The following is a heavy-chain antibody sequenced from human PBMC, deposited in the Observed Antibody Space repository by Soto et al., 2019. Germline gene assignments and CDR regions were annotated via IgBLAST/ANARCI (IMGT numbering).Heavy chain of an antibody. V-gene: IGHV4-61*01. Sequence: SETLSLTCTVSVSSGNYYWSWIRQPPGKGLEWIGYIYYSGSTNYNPSLKSRVTISVDTSKSQFSLKLSSVTAADTAVYYCARGYYDSSGYQNWFDPWGQGTLVNVSS. D-gene: IGHD3-22*01. CDR3: ARGYYDSSGYQNWFDP. J-gene: IGHJ5*02. CDR2: IYYSGST. CDR1: VSSGNYY.